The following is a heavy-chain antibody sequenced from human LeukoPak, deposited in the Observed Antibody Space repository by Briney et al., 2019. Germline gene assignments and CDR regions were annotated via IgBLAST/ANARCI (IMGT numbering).Heavy chain of an antibody. CDR2: IYSGGST. CDR1: GFTVSSNY. Sequence: GGSLRPSCAASGFTVSSNYLSWVRQAPGKGLEWVSVIYSGGSTYYADSVKGRFTISRDNSKNTLYLQMNSLRAEDTAVYYCARDHYGDYVGGFDIWGQGTMVTVSS. J-gene: IGHJ3*02. V-gene: IGHV3-53*01. D-gene: IGHD4-17*01. CDR3: ARDHYGDYVGGFDI.